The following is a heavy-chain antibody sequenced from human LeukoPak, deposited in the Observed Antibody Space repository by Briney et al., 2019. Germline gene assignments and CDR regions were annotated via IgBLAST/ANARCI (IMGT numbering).Heavy chain of an antibody. J-gene: IGHJ3*02. CDR1: GYTLTELS. CDR3: ATDHLVYDYDSTRGAFDI. CDR2: FDPEDGET. V-gene: IGHV1-24*01. Sequence: ASVKVSCKVSGYTLTELSIHGVRQAPRNGLEWMGGFDPEDGETIYAQKFQGRVTMTEDTSTDTAYMELSSLRSEDTAVYYCATDHLVYDYDSTRGAFDIWGQGTMVTVSS. D-gene: IGHD3-22*01.